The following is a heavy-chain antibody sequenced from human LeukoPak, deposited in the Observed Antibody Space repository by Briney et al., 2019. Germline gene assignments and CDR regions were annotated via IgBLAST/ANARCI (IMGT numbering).Heavy chain of an antibody. D-gene: IGHD5-12*01. CDR3: ARDSRRLGGLRVRPLDY. CDR2: MNPNSGNT. J-gene: IGHJ4*02. Sequence: ASVTVSCKASGYTFTSYDINWVRQATGQGLEWMGWMNPNSGNTGCAQKFQGRVTMTRTTSISTAYMELSSLRSEDTAVYYCARDSRRLGGLRVRPLDYWGQGTLVTVSS. CDR1: GYTFTSYD. V-gene: IGHV1-8*01.